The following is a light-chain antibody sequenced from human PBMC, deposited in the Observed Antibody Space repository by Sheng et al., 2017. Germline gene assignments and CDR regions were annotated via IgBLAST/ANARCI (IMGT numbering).Light chain of an antibody. CDR2: GAS. V-gene: IGKV3-15*01. CDR3: QQYNNFHSWT. CDR1: QSVSSN. Sequence: VMTQSPATLSVFPGERATLSCRASQSVSSNLAWYQQKPGQAPRLLIYGASTRATGISARFSGSGSGTEFTLTISSLRSDDSAVYYCQQYNNFHSWTFGQGTKVEIK. J-gene: IGKJ1*01.